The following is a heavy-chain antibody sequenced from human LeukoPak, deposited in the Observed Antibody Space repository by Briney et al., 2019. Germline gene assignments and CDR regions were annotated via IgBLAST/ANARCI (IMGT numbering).Heavy chain of an antibody. J-gene: IGHJ6*02. Sequence: GGSLRLSSAASGFTFSSYWMSWVRQAPGKGLEWVANIKQDGSEKYYVDSVKGRFTISRDNAKNSLYLQMNSLRAEDTAVYYCARDLYYGSYGMDVWGQGTTVTVSS. CDR2: IKQDGSEK. D-gene: IGHD3-10*01. V-gene: IGHV3-7*01. CDR3: ARDLYYGSYGMDV. CDR1: GFTFSSYW.